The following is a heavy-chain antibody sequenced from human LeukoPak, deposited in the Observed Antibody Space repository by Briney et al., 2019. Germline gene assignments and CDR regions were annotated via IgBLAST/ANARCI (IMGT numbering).Heavy chain of an antibody. J-gene: IGHJ4*02. Sequence: SETLSLTCTVSGGSIRSTSYYWGWIRQPPEKGLEWIGSIYYTGSTYYNPSLKSRVTISVDTSKNQFSLNLTSVTAADTAVYYCARAMSIAARLQTIFDYWGQGTLVTVSS. V-gene: IGHV4-39*07. CDR1: GGSIRSTSYY. CDR2: IYYTGST. D-gene: IGHD6-6*01. CDR3: ARAMSIAARLQTIFDY.